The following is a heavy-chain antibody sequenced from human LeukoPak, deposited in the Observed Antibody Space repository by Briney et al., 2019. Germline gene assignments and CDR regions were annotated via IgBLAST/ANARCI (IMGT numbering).Heavy chain of an antibody. J-gene: IGHJ5*02. CDR2: IGKDGGFP. Sequence: GGSLRLSCEASGFTFIDYWMTWVRQAPGKGLEWVANIGKDGGFPYYLGSVKGRFTISIENAKNLLFLQLGSLKADDTAVYYCARASMGRWDYHILPWGRGTVVTVSS. D-gene: IGHD4/OR15-4a*01. CDR3: ARASMGRWDYHILP. CDR1: GFTFIDYW. V-gene: IGHV3-7*01.